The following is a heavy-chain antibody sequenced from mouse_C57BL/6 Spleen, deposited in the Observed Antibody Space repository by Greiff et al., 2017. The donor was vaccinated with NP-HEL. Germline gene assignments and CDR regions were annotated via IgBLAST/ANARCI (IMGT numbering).Heavy chain of an antibody. D-gene: IGHD1-1*01. CDR1: GYTFTSYW. Sequence: QVQLQQPGAELVKPGASVKLSCKASGYTFTSYWMHWVKQRPGQGLEWIGMIHPNSGSTNYNEKFKSKATLTVDKSSSTAYMQLSSLTSEDSAVYYGARSPLDYYGSSYDWYFDGWGTGTTVTVSS. CDR2: IHPNSGST. J-gene: IGHJ1*03. V-gene: IGHV1-64*01. CDR3: ARSPLDYYGSSYDWYFDG.